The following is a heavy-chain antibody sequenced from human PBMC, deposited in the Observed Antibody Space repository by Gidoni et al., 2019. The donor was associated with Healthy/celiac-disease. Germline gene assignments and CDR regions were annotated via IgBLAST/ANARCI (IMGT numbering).Heavy chain of an antibody. D-gene: IGHD3-22*01. V-gene: IGHV3-23*01. CDR1: GFTFTCYA. Sequence: EVQLLESGGGLVQLVGSLRLSWAASGFTFTCYARSLLRQAPGKRLEWVSATSGSVGSTYYADSVKGRFTISRDNSKNTLYLQMNSLRSEDTAVYDCAKAKKVVTDVGYYDSSGYNFFDDWGQGTLVTVSS. J-gene: IGHJ4*02. CDR3: AKAKKVVTDVGYYDSSGYNFFDD. CDR2: TSGSVGST.